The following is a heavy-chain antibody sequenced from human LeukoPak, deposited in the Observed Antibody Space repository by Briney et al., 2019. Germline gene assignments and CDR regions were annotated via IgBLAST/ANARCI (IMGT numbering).Heavy chain of an antibody. Sequence: NLAQTLSLTCAISGDSVSSGSAAWNWIRQSPSRGLEWLGRTYYRSKWYNDYAVSVKSRITINPDTSKYQLSLQLNSVTREDTALYYCARDNIYGYLYFDFWGEGTLVTVSS. V-gene: IGHV6-1*01. J-gene: IGHJ4*02. CDR3: ARDNIYGYLYFDF. CDR1: GDSVSSGSAA. CDR2: TYYRSKWYN. D-gene: IGHD5-18*01.